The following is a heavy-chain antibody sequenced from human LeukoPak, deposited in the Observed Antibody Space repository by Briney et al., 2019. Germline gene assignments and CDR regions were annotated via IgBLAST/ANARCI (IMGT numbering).Heavy chain of an antibody. D-gene: IGHD3-9*01. CDR2: ISGSGGST. CDR1: GFTFSSYD. CDR3: AKVGQNYDILTYYFDY. J-gene: IGHJ4*02. V-gene: IGHV3-23*01. Sequence: LSGGSLRLSCAVSGFTFSSYDMSWVRQAPGKGLEWVSGISGSGGSTYYADSVKGRFTISRDTSKNALYLQMNSLRVEDTAVYYCAKVGQNYDILTYYFDYWGQGTLVTVSS.